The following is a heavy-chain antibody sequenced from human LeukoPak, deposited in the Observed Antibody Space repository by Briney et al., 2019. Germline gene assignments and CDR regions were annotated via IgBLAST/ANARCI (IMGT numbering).Heavy chain of an antibody. CDR2: IKSKTDGGTT. V-gene: IGHV3-15*01. D-gene: IGHD2-2*01. J-gene: IGHJ4*02. CDR3: TTDPPRYCSSASCYTGY. CDR1: GFTFNNAW. Sequence: PGGSLRLSCAAPGFTFNNAWMTWVRQAPGRRLEWVGRIKSKTDGGTTHYGAPVKGRFTISRDDSKNTLYLQMNSLKTEDTAVYYCTTDPPRYCSSASCYTGYWGQGTLVTVSS.